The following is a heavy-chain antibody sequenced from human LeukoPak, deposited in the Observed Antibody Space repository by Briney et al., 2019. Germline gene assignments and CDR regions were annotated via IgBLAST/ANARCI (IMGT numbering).Heavy chain of an antibody. J-gene: IGHJ5*02. Sequence: PSETLSLTCTVSGGSISSYYWSWIRQPPGKGLEWIGYIYYSGSTNYNPSLKSRVTISIDTSKNQFSLKLSSVTAADTAVYYCARHDNYPGFGRGLDPWGQGTLVTVSS. V-gene: IGHV4-59*08. CDR2: IYYSGST. CDR3: ARHDNYPGFGRGLDP. CDR1: GGSISSYY. D-gene: IGHD3-10*01.